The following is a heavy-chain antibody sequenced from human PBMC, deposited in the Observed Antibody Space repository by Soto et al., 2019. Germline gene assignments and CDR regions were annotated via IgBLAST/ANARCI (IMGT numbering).Heavy chain of an antibody. D-gene: IGHD2-2*01. Sequence: QVQLQESGPGLVKPSQTLSLTCSVSGGPIITGGYYWNWIRQHPGKGLEWIGNIYHNGSTYYNPTPKSRINISVDTSKNQFSLRLSYVTAADTAVYYCAKSLGGGYQPLRWFGPWGQGTLVTVSS. V-gene: IGHV4-31*03. CDR1: GGPIITGGYY. CDR3: AKSLGGGYQPLRWFGP. J-gene: IGHJ5*02. CDR2: IYHNGST.